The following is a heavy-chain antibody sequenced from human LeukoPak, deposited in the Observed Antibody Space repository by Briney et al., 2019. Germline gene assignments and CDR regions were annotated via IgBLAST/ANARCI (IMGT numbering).Heavy chain of an antibody. CDR2: IYYSGST. V-gene: IGHV4-39*07. Sequence: SETLSLTCTVSGGSISSSSYYWGWIRQPPGKGLEWIGSIYYSGSTYYNPSLKSRVTISVDTSKNQFSLKLSSVTAADTAVYYCARDTLITMIVEGGDAFDIWGQGTMVTVSS. CDR1: GGSISSSSYY. D-gene: IGHD3-22*01. J-gene: IGHJ3*02. CDR3: ARDTLITMIVEGGDAFDI.